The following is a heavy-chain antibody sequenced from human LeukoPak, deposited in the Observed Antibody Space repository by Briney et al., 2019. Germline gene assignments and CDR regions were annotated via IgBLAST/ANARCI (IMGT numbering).Heavy chain of an antibody. CDR1: GYTFTIYD. CDR2: MNPNIGDT. D-gene: IGHD6-6*01. J-gene: IGHJ5*02. Sequence: ASPKLSCKASGYTFTIYDINWVRQATGHRLEWMGWMNPNIGDTGYAQTFQGRVTITCNTTISTTYVELSSPRSEAQAGQYSARGRAARPRRHGSNLFDPWGQGTLVTVSS. V-gene: IGHV1-8*03. CDR3: ARGRAARPRRHGSNLFDP.